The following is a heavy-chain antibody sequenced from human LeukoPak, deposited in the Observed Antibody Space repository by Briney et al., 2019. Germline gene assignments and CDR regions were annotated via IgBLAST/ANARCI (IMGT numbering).Heavy chain of an antibody. CDR2: IKQDGSEK. CDR1: GFTFSSYW. Sequence: GGSLRLSCAASGFTFSSYWMSWVRQAPGKGLEWVANIKQDGSEKYYVDSVKGRFTISRDNAKNSVYLQMDSLRAEDTAVYYCVRVMIYYMDVWGRGTTVTVSS. V-gene: IGHV3-7*01. D-gene: IGHD3/OR15-3a*01. J-gene: IGHJ6*03. CDR3: VRVMIYYMDV.